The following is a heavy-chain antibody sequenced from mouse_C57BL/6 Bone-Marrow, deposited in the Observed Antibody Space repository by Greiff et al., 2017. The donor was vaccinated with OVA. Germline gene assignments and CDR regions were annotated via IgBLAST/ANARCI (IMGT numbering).Heavy chain of an antibody. CDR2: ISYDGST. CDR1: GYSITSGYY. D-gene: IGHD1-1*01. J-gene: IGHJ1*03. Sequence: ESGPGLVKPSQSLYLTCSVTGYSITSGYYWNWNRQFPENKLGWVGYISYDGSTNYNPYLKNRISITRDTSKNQFFLKLNSVTTEDTATYYCAREIYYGSSLCYFDVWGTGTTVTVSS. CDR3: AREIYYGSSLCYFDV. V-gene: IGHV3-6*01.